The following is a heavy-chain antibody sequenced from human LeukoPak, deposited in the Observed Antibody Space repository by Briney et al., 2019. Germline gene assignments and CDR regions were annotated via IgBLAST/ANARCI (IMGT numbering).Heavy chain of an antibody. V-gene: IGHV3-23*01. D-gene: IGHD5/OR15-5a*01. J-gene: IGHJ4*02. Sequence: GGSLRLSCAASGFTFNNYAMSWVRQAPGKALEWVSAISGSGSSTYYADSVKGRFTISRDNAKNSLYLQMNSLRAEDTAVYYCARGLSTPPGYWGQGTLVTVSS. CDR3: ARGLSTPPGY. CDR2: ISGSGSST. CDR1: GFTFNNYA.